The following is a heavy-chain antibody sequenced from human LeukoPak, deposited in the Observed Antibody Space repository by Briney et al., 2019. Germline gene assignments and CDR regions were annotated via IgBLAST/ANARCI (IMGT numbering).Heavy chain of an antibody. CDR1: GYTFTGYY. CDR2: INPNSGGT. D-gene: IGHD1-26*01. J-gene: IGHJ4*02. CDR3: ARHGEEWELPTFDY. V-gene: IGHV1-2*06. Sequence: AAVKVSCKASGYTFTGYYMHWVRQAPGQGLEWVGRINPNSGGTNYAQKFQGRVTMTRDTSISTAYMELSRLRSDDTAVYYCARHGEEWELPTFDYWGQGTLVTVSS.